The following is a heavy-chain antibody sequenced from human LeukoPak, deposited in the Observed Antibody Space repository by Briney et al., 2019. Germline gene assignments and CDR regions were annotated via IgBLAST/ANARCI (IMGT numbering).Heavy chain of an antibody. CDR1: GGTFSSYA. D-gene: IGHD6-19*01. J-gene: IGHJ6*02. V-gene: IGHV1-69*05. CDR3: ASCRTQWLVKEKRYSYYGMDV. CDR2: IIPIFGTA. Sequence: SVKVSCKASGGTFSSYAISWVRQAPGQGLEWMGGIIPIFGTANYAQKFQGRVTMTRDTSISTAYMELSSLRSEDTAVYYCASCRTQWLVKEKRYSYYGMDVWGQGTTVTVSS.